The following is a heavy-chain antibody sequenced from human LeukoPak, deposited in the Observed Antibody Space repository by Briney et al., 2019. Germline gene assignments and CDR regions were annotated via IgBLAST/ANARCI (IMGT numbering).Heavy chain of an antibody. D-gene: IGHD3-10*01. J-gene: IGHJ3*02. CDR3: ASTSKYIGSGRDDSFDI. Sequence: PSETLSLTCTVSGGSIRTAGNYWRWIRRPPGKGLEWIGYISYSGGTYYNPSLKSRVSISLDASKSQFSLKMSSVTAADTALYYCASTSKYIGSGRDDSFDIWGQGTMVTVSS. CDR1: GGSIRTAGNY. CDR2: ISYSGGT. V-gene: IGHV4-30-4*01.